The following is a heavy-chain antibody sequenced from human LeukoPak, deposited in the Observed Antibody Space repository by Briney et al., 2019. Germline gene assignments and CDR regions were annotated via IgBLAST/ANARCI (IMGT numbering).Heavy chain of an antibody. CDR2: ISWDSANI. CDR1: GFPFVDIA. CDR3: TKRSPSTGFDN. J-gene: IGHJ4*02. Sequence: TGGSLRFSLAAFGFPFVDIAMTWFGQAPGKGLEWFSGISWDSANIGYADSVKGRVSISRDNAKNSLYLQMNSLRADDTALYYCTKRSPSTGFDNWGQVTLVSVSS. V-gene: IGHV3-9*01. D-gene: IGHD4-17*01.